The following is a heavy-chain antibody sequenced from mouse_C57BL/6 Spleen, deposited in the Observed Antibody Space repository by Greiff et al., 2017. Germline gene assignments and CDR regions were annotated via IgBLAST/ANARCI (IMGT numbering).Heavy chain of an antibody. CDR1: GYTFTSYW. Sequence: QVQLQQSGAELVKPGASVKLSCKASGYTFTSYWMQWVKQRPGQGLEWIGEIDPSDSYTNYNQKFKGKATLTVDTSSSTAYMQLSSLTSEDSAVYYCARPYGKGDWYFDVWGTGTPVTVSS. V-gene: IGHV1-50*01. J-gene: IGHJ1*03. CDR3: ARPYGKGDWYFDV. CDR2: IDPSDSYT. D-gene: IGHD2-1*01.